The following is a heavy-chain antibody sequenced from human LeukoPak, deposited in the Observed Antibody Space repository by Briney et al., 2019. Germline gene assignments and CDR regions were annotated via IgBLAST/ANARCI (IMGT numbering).Heavy chain of an antibody. V-gene: IGHV3-21*06. CDR3: ARPQGGSYSDYYYYMDV. CDR2: TISTGSHT. D-gene: IGHD1-26*01. CDR1: GFTFSSYS. J-gene: IGHJ6*03. Sequence: GGSLRLSCVASGFTFSSYSMNWVRLAPGKGLEWVSSTISTGSHTYYADSVKGRLTISRDNAKNSLYLQMNSLRAEDTAVYYCARPQGGSYSDYYYYMDVWGKGTTVTVSS.